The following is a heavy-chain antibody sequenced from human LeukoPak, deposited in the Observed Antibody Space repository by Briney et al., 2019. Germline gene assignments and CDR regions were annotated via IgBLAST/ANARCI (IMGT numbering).Heavy chain of an antibody. V-gene: IGHV3-23*01. D-gene: IGHD6-19*01. CDR2: FSGGGGST. Sequence: GRSLRLSCAASGFTFTSYAMTWVRQAPGKGLEWVSGFSGGGGSTYYAGSVKGRFIISRDNSKNTLYLVMNSLRAEDTAVYYCAKVDSSGWSYFDYWGQGTLVTVSS. CDR1: GFTFTSYA. J-gene: IGHJ4*02. CDR3: AKVDSSGWSYFDY.